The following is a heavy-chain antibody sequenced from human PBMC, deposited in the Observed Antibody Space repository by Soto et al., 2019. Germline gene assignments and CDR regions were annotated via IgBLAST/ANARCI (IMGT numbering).Heavy chain of an antibody. D-gene: IGHD5-18*01. CDR3: ARGGFGYSYGHFDY. V-gene: IGHV4-59*01. CDR2: IYYSGST. CDR1: GGSISSYY. Sequence: SETLSLTCTVSGGSISSYYWSWIRQPPGKGLEWIGYIYYSGSTNYNPSLKSRVTISVDTSKNQFSLKLSSVTAADTAVYYCARGGFGYSYGHFDYWGQGTLVTVSS. J-gene: IGHJ4*02.